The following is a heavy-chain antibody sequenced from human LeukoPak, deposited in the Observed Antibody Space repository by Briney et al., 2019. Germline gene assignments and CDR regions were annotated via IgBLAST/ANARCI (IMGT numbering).Heavy chain of an antibody. CDR1: GYTFTGYY. D-gene: IGHD3-16*02. CDR3: ASTPITFGGVIESYFDY. V-gene: IGHV1-46*01. Sequence: ASVKVSCKASGYTFTGYYMHWVRQAPGQGLEWMGIINPSGGSTSYAQKFQGRVTMTRDMSTSTVYMELSSLRSEDTAVYYCASTPITFGGVIESYFDYWGQGTLVTVSS. J-gene: IGHJ4*02. CDR2: INPSGGST.